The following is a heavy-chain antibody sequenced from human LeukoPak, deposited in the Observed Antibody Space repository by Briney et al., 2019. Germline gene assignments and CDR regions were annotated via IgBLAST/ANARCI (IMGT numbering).Heavy chain of an antibody. CDR3: ARDAISSHYFAS. CDR2: IYYSGSI. V-gene: IGHV4-59*01. J-gene: IGHJ4*02. CDR1: GGSISTYS. D-gene: IGHD6-6*01. Sequence: SETLSLTCTVSGGSISTYSWSWVRQPPGKGLEWIGDIYYSGSIKYNPSLKSRGAISADMCKSQNSLKLSSVTAAHTAVYYCARDAISSHYFASWGQGTLVTVSS.